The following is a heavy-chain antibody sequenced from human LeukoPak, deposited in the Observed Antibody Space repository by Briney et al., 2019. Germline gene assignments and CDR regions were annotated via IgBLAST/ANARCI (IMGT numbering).Heavy chain of an antibody. D-gene: IGHD4-17*01. CDR3: AKDISRWTTVTTGIDY. CDR1: GFTFSSNA. CDR2: ISPGGDIT. J-gene: IGHJ4*02. V-gene: IGHV3-23*01. Sequence: PGGSLRLSCAASGFTFSSNAMTWVRQTPGKGLEWVSGISPGGDITYYADSVKGRFTISRDNSKNTVCLRMNSLRAEDTAVYYCAKDISRWTTVTTGIDYWGQGTLVTVSS.